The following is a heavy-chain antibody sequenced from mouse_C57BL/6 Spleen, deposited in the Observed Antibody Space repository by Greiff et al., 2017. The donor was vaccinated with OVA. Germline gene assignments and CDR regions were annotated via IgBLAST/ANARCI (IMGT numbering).Heavy chain of an antibody. V-gene: IGHV5-9*01. Sequence: EVMLVESGGGLVKPGGSLKLSCAASGFTFSSYTMSWVRQTPEKRLEWVATISGGGGNTYYPDSVKGRFTISRDNAKNTLYLQMSSLRSEDTALYYCARHGGLLPYYYAMDYWGQGTSVTVSS. CDR3: ARHGGLLPYYYAMDY. J-gene: IGHJ4*01. D-gene: IGHD2-3*01. CDR2: ISGGGGNT. CDR1: GFTFSSYT.